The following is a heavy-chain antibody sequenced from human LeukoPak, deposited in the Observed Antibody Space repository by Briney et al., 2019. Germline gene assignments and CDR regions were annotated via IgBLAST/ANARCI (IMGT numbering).Heavy chain of an antibody. J-gene: IGHJ2*01. V-gene: IGHV1-2*02. D-gene: IGHD6-13*01. CDR3: ASFTPYSLVPPTSDWYFDL. Sequence: ASVRVSCKASGYTFTGYYMHWVRQAPGQGLEWMGWINPNSAGTNYAQKFQGRVTMTRDTSISTAYMELSRLRSDDTAVYYCASFTPYSLVPPTSDWYFDLWGRGTLVTVSS. CDR1: GYTFTGYY. CDR2: INPNSAGT.